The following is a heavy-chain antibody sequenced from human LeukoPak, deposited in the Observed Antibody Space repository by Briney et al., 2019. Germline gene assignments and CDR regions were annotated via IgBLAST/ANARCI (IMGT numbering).Heavy chain of an antibody. CDR1: DDSITMYY. CDR3: ARGRVSSSTWYSTYYYYFYMDV. CDR2: VDHTGST. Sequence: SETLSLTCSVSDDSITMYYWTWIRQPPGKGLEWIGYVDHTGSTNFDPSLNGRVSISRDTTKNLFSLRLRSVTAADTAVYFCARGRVSSSTWYSTYYYYFYMDVWGKGTTVTVSS. D-gene: IGHD1-1*01. J-gene: IGHJ6*03. V-gene: IGHV4-59*01.